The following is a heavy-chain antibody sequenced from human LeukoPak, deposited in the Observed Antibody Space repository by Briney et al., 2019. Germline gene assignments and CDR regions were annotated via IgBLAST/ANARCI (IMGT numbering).Heavy chain of an antibody. CDR2: IYYSGST. D-gene: IGHD6-6*01. Sequence: KSSETLSLTCTVSGGSISSGDYYWGWIRQPPGKGLEWIGSIYYSGSTYYNPSLKSRVTISVDTSKNQFSLKLSSVTAADTAVYYCARKGKQLPLDYWGQGTLVTVSS. CDR1: GGSISSGDYY. CDR3: ARKGKQLPLDY. V-gene: IGHV4-39*01. J-gene: IGHJ4*02.